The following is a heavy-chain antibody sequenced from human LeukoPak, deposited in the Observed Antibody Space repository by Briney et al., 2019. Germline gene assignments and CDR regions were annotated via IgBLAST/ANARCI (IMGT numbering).Heavy chain of an antibody. CDR3: ACHVVRYSAYDREEDPFDI. V-gene: IGHV4-34*08. Sequence: GALRLSCAASGFTFSSYSMNWVRQPPGQGLEWIGEINHSGSTKYNPSLKSRVTISVDTSTNQFFLRLTSVTAADTAVYYCACHVVRYSAYDREEDPFDIWGQGTMVSVSS. CDR1: GFTFSSYS. J-gene: IGHJ3*02. D-gene: IGHD5-12*01. CDR2: INHSGST.